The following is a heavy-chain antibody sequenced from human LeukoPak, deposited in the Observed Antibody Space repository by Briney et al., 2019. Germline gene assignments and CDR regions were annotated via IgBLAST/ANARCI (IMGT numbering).Heavy chain of an antibody. V-gene: IGHV1-2*02. J-gene: IGHJ4*02. CDR1: GYTFTGYY. Sequence: ASVKVSCKASGYTFTGYYLHWVRQAPAQGLEWVGWINPNSGGTHYAQKFQGRVTMTRDTSISTTYMELSRLRSDDTAVYYCARHYSGDSSAFYDFWGQGTLVTVSS. CDR2: INPNSGGT. D-gene: IGHD3-22*01. CDR3: ARHYSGDSSAFYDF.